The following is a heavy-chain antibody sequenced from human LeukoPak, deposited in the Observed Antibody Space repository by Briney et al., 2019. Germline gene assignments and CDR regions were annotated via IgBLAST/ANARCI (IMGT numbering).Heavy chain of an antibody. V-gene: IGHV1-24*01. D-gene: IGHD2-15*01. Sequence: ASVKVSCKVSGYTLTELSMHWVRQAPGKGLEWMGGFDPEDGETIYAQKFQGRVTITADKSTSTAYMELSSLRSEDTAVYYCARVCGGSCTAWGQGTLVTVSS. CDR3: ARVCGGSCTA. CDR1: GYTLTELS. J-gene: IGHJ5*02. CDR2: FDPEDGET.